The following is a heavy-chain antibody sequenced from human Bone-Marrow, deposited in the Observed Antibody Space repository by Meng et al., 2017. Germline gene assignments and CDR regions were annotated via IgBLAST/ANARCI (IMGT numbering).Heavy chain of an antibody. Sequence: KVSCKGSGYGFTSYWIGWVRQKPGKGLEWMGIIYPGDSDTRYSPSFPGQVTISADTSISTAYLQWSRLKASDTDIYYCARRAGDFDWLSTCYFDYWGQGTLVTVSS. J-gene: IGHJ4*02. CDR3: ARRAGDFDWLSTCYFDY. D-gene: IGHD3-9*01. V-gene: IGHV5-51*01. CDR1: GYGFTSYW. CDR2: IYPGDSDT.